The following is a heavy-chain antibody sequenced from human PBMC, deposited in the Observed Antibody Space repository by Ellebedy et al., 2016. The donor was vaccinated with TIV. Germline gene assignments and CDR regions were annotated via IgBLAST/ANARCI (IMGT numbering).Heavy chain of an antibody. D-gene: IGHD6-19*01. V-gene: IGHV4-59*01. CDR1: GGSISTYF. Sequence: MPSETLSLTCTVSGGSISTYFWSWIRQPPGKGLEWIGYNSSSGGAKYSPSLKSRVTISLDTSKNQFSLKLTSVTPADTAVYYCARGIGESSGWLDKWGQGTLVTVSS. J-gene: IGHJ4*02. CDR2: NSSSGGA. CDR3: ARGIGESSGWLDK.